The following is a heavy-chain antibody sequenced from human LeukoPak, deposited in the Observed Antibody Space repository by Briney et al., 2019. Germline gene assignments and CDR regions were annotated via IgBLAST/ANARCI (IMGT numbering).Heavy chain of an antibody. D-gene: IGHD4-17*01. CDR3: ARHPYGDSSDY. Sequence: GESLKISCKGSGYSFTTYWIAWVRQVPGKGLEWMGIIYPGNSDTRYSPSFQGQVTISADKSISTAYLQWSSLKASDTAMYYCARHPYGDSSDYWGQGTLVTVSS. V-gene: IGHV5-51*01. CDR1: GYSFTTYW. J-gene: IGHJ4*02. CDR2: IYPGNSDT.